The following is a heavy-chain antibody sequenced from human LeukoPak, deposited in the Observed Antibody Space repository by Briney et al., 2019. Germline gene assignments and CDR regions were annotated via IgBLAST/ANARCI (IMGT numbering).Heavy chain of an antibody. V-gene: IGHV3-15*07. Sequence: GRSLRLSCAASGFTFSNAWMNWVRQAPGKGLEWVGRIKSKIDGGAIEYAAPVQGTFTISRDDSKNTLHLQMNSLKIEDTAVYFCTTSNYYYDSNAWYWGQGALVTVSS. CDR1: GFTFSNAW. D-gene: IGHD3-22*01. CDR2: IKSKIDGGAI. J-gene: IGHJ4*02. CDR3: TTSNYYYDSNAWY.